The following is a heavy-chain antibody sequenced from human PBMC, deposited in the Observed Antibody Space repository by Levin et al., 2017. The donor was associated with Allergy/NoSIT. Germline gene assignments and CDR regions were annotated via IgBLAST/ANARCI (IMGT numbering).Heavy chain of an antibody. V-gene: IGHV4-38-2*01. J-gene: IGHJ4*02. CDR2: VHHSVSS. CDR3: ARWYSSSGYFDY. Sequence: SCALSGYSINSGYYWGWIRQPPGMGLEWIGSVHHSVSSNYNPSLKSRVTISVDTSKKQFSLKLSSVTAADTAVYYCARWYSSSGYFDYWGQGTPVTVSS. D-gene: IGHD6-13*01. CDR1: GYSINSGYY.